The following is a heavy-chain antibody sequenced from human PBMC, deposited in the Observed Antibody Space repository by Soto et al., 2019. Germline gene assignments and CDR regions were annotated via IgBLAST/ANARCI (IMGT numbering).Heavy chain of an antibody. CDR1: GFTFSSYA. CDR3: ARGPSSLTSFDY. Sequence: GGSLRLSCAASGFTFSSYAMHCFRQDPGKGLEWVAGVSYDGSNKHYADSVKGRFTISGDNSKNTLYLQMNSLRAEDTAVYYFARGPSSLTSFDYWGQGTLVTVYS. J-gene: IGHJ4*02. CDR2: VSYDGSNK. V-gene: IGHV3-30-3*01. D-gene: IGHD2-2*01.